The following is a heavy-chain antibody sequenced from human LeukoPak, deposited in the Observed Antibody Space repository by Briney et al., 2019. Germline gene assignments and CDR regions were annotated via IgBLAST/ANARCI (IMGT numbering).Heavy chain of an antibody. V-gene: IGHV3-33*06. CDR3: AKELVYYYDSSGCDY. CDR1: GFTFSSYG. J-gene: IGHJ4*02. Sequence: GGSLRLSCAASGFTFSSYGMHWVRQAPGKGLEWVAVIWYDGSNKYYAESVKGRFTISRDNSKNTLYLQMNSLRAEDTAVYYCAKELVYYYDSSGCDYWGQGTLVTVSS. D-gene: IGHD3-22*01. CDR2: IWYDGSNK.